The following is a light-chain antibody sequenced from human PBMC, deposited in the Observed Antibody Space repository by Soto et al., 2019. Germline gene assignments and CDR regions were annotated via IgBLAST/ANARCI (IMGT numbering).Light chain of an antibody. CDR1: SSNIGDND. CDR3: ATWDDTLNDWV. J-gene: IGLJ3*02. V-gene: IGLV1-44*01. Sequence: QLVLTQPPSASGTPGQRVTISCSGSSSNIGDNDVNWYQQVPGTAPKVLIHSNNQRPSGGPDRFSGSKSGTSASLAISGLQSEDEAHYYCATWDDTLNDWVFGGGTKLTVL. CDR2: SNN.